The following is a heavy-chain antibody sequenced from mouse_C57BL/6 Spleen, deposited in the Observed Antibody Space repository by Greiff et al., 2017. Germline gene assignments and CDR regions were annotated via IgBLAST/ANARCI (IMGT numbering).Heavy chain of an antibody. CDR3: AYTADFDY. CDR2: IYPGDGDT. Sequence: QVQLQQSGPELVKPGASVKISCKASGYAFSSSWMNWVKQRPGKGLEWIGRIYPGDGDTNYNGKFKGKATLTADKSSSTAYMQLSSLTSEDSAVYFCAYTADFDYWGQGTTLTVSS. D-gene: IGHD1-2*01. J-gene: IGHJ2*01. CDR1: GYAFSSSW. V-gene: IGHV1-82*01.